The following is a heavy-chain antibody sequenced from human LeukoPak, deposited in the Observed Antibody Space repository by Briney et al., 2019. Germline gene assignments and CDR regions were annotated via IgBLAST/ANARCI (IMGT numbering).Heavy chain of an antibody. CDR1: GGSISSGDYY. CDR2: IYYCGST. V-gene: IGHV4-30-4*01. D-gene: IGHD3-9*01. J-gene: IGHJ4*02. Sequence: SQTLSLTCTVSGGSISSGDYYWSWIRQPPGKGLEWIGYIYYCGSTYYNPSLKSRVTISVDTSKNQFSLKLSSVTAADTAVYYCARANILTGYYHFDYWGQGTLVTVSS. CDR3: ARANILTGYYHFDY.